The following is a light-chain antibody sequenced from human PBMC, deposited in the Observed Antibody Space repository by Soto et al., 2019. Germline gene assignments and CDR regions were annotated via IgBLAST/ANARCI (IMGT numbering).Light chain of an antibody. Sequence: QPELTQPRSVSGSPGQSVTISCTGTSSDVGGSNYVSWYQQHPGKAPKLMIYDVSKWPSGVPDRFSGSKSGNTASLTISGLQAEDEADYYCCSYAGSYTLVFGGGTKVTVL. V-gene: IGLV2-11*01. CDR2: DVS. CDR3: CSYAGSYTLV. CDR1: SSDVGGSNY. J-gene: IGLJ2*01.